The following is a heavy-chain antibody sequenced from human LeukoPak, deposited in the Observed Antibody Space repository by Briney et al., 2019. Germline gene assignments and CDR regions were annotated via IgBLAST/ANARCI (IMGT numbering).Heavy chain of an antibody. CDR1: GGSISSYY. Sequence: SETLSLTCTVSGGSISSYYWSWIRQPAGKGLEWIGRIYTSGSTNYNPSLKSRVTISVDTSKNQFSLKLSSVTAADTAVCYCAYSSSWYPPYYYWGQGTLVTVSS. V-gene: IGHV4-4*07. CDR2: IYTSGST. J-gene: IGHJ4*02. CDR3: AYSSSWYPPYYY. D-gene: IGHD6-13*01.